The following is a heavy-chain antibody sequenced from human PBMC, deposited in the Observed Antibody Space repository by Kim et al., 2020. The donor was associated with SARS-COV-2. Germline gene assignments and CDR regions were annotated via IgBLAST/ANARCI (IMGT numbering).Heavy chain of an antibody. D-gene: IGHD4-17*01. CDR2: IWYDGSGK. Sequence: GGSLRLSCAASGFVFSSYGMHWVRQAPGKGLEWVAVIWYDGSGKYYSDSVKGRFTISRDNSKNTLFLQMNSQRAEDTAVYYCAREDYGGNPDYFYGMDVWGQGTTVTVS. CDR1: GFVFSSYG. J-gene: IGHJ6*02. CDR3: AREDYGGNPDYFYGMDV. V-gene: IGHV3-33*01.